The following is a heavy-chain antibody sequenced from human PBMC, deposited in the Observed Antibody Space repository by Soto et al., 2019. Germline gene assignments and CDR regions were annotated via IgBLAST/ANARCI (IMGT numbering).Heavy chain of an antibody. J-gene: IGHJ5*02. V-gene: IGHV5-51*01. CDR1: GYSFTSYW. Sequence: PGESLKISCKGSGYSFTSYWIGWVRQMPGKGLEWMGIIYPGDSDTRYSPSFQGQVTISADKSISTAYLQWSSLKASDTAMYYCARRLSSEVDDYGDYSYNWFDPWGQGTLVTVSS. CDR2: IYPGDSDT. CDR3: ARRLSSEVDDYGDYSYNWFDP. D-gene: IGHD4-17*01.